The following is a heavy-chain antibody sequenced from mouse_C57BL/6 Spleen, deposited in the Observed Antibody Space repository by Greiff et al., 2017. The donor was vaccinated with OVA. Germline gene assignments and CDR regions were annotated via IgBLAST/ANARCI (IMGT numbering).Heavy chain of an antibody. CDR3: ARSSPHDGYYAMDY. Sequence: VQLQQPGPELVKPGASVKISCKASGYTFTDYNMDWVKQSHGKSLEWIGDINPNNGGTIYNQKFKGKATLTVDKSSSTAYMELRSLTSEDTAVYYCARSSPHDGYYAMDYWGQGTSVTVSS. V-gene: IGHV1-18*01. D-gene: IGHD2-3*01. J-gene: IGHJ4*01. CDR2: INPNNGGT. CDR1: GYTFTDYN.